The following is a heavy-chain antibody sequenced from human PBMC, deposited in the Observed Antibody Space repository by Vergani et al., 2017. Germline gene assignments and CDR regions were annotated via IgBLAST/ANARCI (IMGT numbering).Heavy chain of an antibody. Sequence: EVQLVESGGGLVQPGGSLRLSCAASGFTFSSYWMSWVRQGPGKGLEWVANIKQDGSEKYYVDSVKGRFTISRDNAKNSLYLQMNSLKTEDTAVYYCATLPLQTQQQVTSWGQGTLVTVSS. D-gene: IGHD6-13*01. J-gene: IGHJ5*02. CDR2: IKQDGSEK. CDR3: ATLPLQTQQQVTS. V-gene: IGHV3-7*01. CDR1: GFTFSSYW.